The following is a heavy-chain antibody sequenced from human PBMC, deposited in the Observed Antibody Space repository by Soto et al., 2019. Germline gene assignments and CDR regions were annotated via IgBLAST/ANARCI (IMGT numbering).Heavy chain of an antibody. V-gene: IGHV3-7*05. CDR1: EFTFSRYW. Sequence: EVQLVESGGGLVQPGGSLRLSRAASEFTFSRYWMNWVRQAPGKGLEWVANIKEDGSEKYYVDSVKGRFTISRDNAKNSLYLQMNSLRGEDTAVYYCARDLGAPGRGSAVGYYYHYGMDVWGQGTTVTVSS. CDR2: IKEDGSEK. J-gene: IGHJ6*02. D-gene: IGHD2-2*01. CDR3: ARDLGAPGRGSAVGYYYHYGMDV.